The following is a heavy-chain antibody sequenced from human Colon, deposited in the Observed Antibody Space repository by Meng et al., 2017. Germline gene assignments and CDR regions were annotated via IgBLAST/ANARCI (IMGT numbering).Heavy chain of an antibody. D-gene: IGHD6-19*01. CDR3: ARDGSGRGHY. Sequence: SEALSLTCAVSGSSISSGYYWGWLPLAPGQDLEWMGSINHSGTTYYNPSLKSRVTISLDTSKNQLSLEVKSVTAADTAVYYCARDGSGRGHYWGQGTMVTVSS. CDR1: GSSISSGYY. CDR2: INHSGTT. V-gene: IGHV4-38-2*02. J-gene: IGHJ4*02.